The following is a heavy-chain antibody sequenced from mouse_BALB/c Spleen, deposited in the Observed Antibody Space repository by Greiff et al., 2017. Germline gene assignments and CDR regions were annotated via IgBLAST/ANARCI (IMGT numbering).Heavy chain of an antibody. J-gene: IGHJ4*01. CDR3: ARRGYGNYVDAMDY. Sequence: QVQLQQSGAELMKPGASVKISCKATGYTFSSYWIEWVKQRPGHGLEWIGEILPGSGSTNYNEKFKGKATFTADTSSNTAYMQLSSLTSGDSAVYYCARRGYGNYVDAMDYWGQGTSVTVSS. V-gene: IGHV1-9*01. CDR2: ILPGSGST. CDR1: GYTFSSYW. D-gene: IGHD2-1*01.